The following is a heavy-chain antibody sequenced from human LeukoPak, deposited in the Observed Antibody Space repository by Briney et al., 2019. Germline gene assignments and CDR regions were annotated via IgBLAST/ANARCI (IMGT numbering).Heavy chain of an antibody. CDR3: AREDAMNNCFDP. J-gene: IGHJ5*02. CDR2: ISTNSDIR. CDR1: GYTFTNYG. V-gene: IGHV1-18*01. Sequence: ASVKVSCKASGYTFTNYGISWVRQAPGQGLEWMGWISTNSDIRTYAQILQGRFTMTTDTATTTAYMELNNLTFDDTAVYYCAREDAMNNCFDPWGQGTPVTVSS.